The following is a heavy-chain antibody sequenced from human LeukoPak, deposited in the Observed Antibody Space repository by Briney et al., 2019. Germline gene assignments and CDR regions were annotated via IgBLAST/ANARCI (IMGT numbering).Heavy chain of an antibody. Sequence: GGSLRLSCAASGFTFPRHAMSWVRQAPGKGLEWVASSGGSGGRTHYADSVKGRFTISRDNSQNMVYLHMNSLRADDTAVYYCAQEHFDTSGYYSRFDNWGQGILVTVSS. V-gene: IGHV3-23*01. CDR2: SGGSGGRT. J-gene: IGHJ4*02. CDR3: AQEHFDTSGYYSRFDN. D-gene: IGHD3-22*01. CDR1: GFTFPRHA.